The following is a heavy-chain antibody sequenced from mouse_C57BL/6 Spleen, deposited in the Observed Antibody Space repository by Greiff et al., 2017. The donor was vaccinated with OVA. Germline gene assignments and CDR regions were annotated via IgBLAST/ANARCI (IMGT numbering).Heavy chain of an antibody. D-gene: IGHD3-2*02. Sequence: QVQLQQSGAELVRPGTSVKMSCKASGYTFTNYWIGWAQQSPGHGLEWIGDIYPGGGYTNYNEKFKGKATLTADKSSSTAYMQFSSLTSEDSAIYYCARNSSEGMDYWGQGTSVTVSS. CDR3: ARNSSEGMDY. V-gene: IGHV1-63*01. CDR1: GYTFTNYW. CDR2: IYPGGGYT. J-gene: IGHJ4*01.